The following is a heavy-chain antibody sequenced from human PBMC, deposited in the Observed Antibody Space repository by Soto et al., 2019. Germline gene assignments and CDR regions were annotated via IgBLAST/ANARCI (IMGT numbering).Heavy chain of an antibody. J-gene: IGHJ6*02. V-gene: IGHV3-21*01. CDR3: AREGGSTRSNYYGMDV. CDR2: ISSSSSYI. CDR1: GFTFSSYS. D-gene: IGHD2-2*01. Sequence: GGSLRLSCAASGFTFSSYSMNWVRQAPGKGLEWVSSISSSSSYIYYADSVKGRFTISRDNAKNSLYLQMNSLRAEDTAVYYCAREGGSTRSNYYGMDVWGQGTTVTVSS.